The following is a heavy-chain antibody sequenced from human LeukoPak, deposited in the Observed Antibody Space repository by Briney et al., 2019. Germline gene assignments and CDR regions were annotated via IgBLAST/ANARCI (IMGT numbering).Heavy chain of an antibody. CDR3: ARRRDYYDSSGYAFDY. V-gene: IGHV4-39*01. Sequence: SETLSLTCTVSGGSISSSSYHRGWIRQPPGKGLEWIGSIYYSGRTYYNPSLKSRVTISVDTSKNQFSLKLSSVTAADTAVYYCARRRDYYDSSGYAFDYWGQGTLVTVSS. CDR1: GGSISSSSYH. D-gene: IGHD3-22*01. CDR2: IYYSGRT. J-gene: IGHJ4*02.